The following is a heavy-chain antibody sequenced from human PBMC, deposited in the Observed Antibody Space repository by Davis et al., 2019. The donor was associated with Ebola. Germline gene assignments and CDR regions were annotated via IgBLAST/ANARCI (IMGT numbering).Heavy chain of an antibody. Sequence: GGSLRLSCAAPGFTFSDKHMRPVRLAAGMRLHPATFIYTDRRIYHADSVKGRFTISRDNSKNTVYLQINSLRAEETAMYHCTRHVPGDFWCFDLWGRGTLDSVSA. V-gene: IGHV3-66*04. CDR3: TRHVPGDFWCFDL. CDR2: IYTDRRI. D-gene: IGHD4-17*01. CDR1: GFTFSDKH. J-gene: IGHJ2*01.